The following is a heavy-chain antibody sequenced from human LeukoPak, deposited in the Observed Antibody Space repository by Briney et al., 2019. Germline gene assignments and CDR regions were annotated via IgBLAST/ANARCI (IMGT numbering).Heavy chain of an antibody. CDR2: TYYRSYRSAWLS. CDR1: GDSVSTNNGA. D-gene: IGHD3-22*01. J-gene: IGHJ4*01. V-gene: IGHV6-1*01. CDR3: ARAGPNILLQPLLMGGFDY. Sequence: SQTLSLTCAISGDSVSTNNGAWNWITQSPSGGLEWLGRTYYRSYRSAWLSDYAISVRSRITITPDTSKNQFSLQLSSMTPEDTAVYYCARAGPNILLQPLLMGGFDYWGQEPWSPSPQ.